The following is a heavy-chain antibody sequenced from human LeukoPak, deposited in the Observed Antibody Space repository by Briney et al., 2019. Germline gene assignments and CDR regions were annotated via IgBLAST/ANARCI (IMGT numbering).Heavy chain of an antibody. Sequence: GGSLRLSCAASGFTFRSYAMSWVRQAPGKGLEWVSAISGSGGSTYYADSVKGRFTISRDNSKNTLYLQMNSLRAEDTAVYYCATFPVVVTAIGATWGQGTLVTVSS. CDR2: ISGSGGST. J-gene: IGHJ5*02. CDR3: ATFPVVVTAIGAT. V-gene: IGHV3-23*01. D-gene: IGHD2-21*02. CDR1: GFTFRSYA.